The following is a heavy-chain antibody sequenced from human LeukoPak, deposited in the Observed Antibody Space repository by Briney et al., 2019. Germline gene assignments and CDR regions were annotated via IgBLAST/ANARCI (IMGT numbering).Heavy chain of an antibody. D-gene: IGHD6-13*01. CDR2: IFHNGIT. CDR1: GFSISSGYF. V-gene: IGHV4-38-2*01. Sequence: SETLSLTCAVSGFSISSGYFWAWIRPSPGKGLEWIGSIFHNGITYYNPSLKSRITISVGTSKNQFSLRLSSVTAADTAVYYCARGFTAAGTLYYYYYYMDVWGKGTTVTVSS. CDR3: ARGFTAAGTLYYYYYYMDV. J-gene: IGHJ6*03.